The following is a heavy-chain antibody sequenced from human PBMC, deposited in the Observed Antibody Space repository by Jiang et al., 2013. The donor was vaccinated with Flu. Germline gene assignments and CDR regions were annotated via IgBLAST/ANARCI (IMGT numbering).Heavy chain of an antibody. J-gene: IGHJ4*02. Sequence: RQAPGQGLEWMGIINPSGGSTSYAQKFQGRVTMTRDTSTSTVYMELSSLRSEDTAVYYCARSVPPRNYDFGSLYYFDYWGQGTLVTVSS. D-gene: IGHD3-3*01. CDR2: INPSGGST. CDR3: ARSVPPRNYDFGSLYYFDY. V-gene: IGHV1-46*03.